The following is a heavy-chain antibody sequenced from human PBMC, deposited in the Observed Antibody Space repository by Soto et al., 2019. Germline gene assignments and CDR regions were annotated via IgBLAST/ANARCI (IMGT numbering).Heavy chain of an antibody. V-gene: IGHV4-59*01. CDR1: GGPLSSFY. CDR3: AVTRGGAHPHDI. CDR2: IYYTGST. Sequence: XETLCLTCNSAGGPLSSFYSSWIRQAPGKGLEWIGYIYYTGSTNYNPSLKSQVTMSVDTSKNQFSLKLTSVTAADTAVYFCAVTRGGAHPHDIWGQGSMGTVSS. D-gene: IGHD2-21*02. J-gene: IGHJ3*02.